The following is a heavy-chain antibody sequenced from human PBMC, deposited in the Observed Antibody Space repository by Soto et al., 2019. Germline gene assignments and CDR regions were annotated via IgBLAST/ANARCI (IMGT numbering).Heavy chain of an antibody. J-gene: IGHJ5*02. CDR3: ARCRYHFWSGYPTWFDP. V-gene: IGHV4-59*01. CDR1: GGSISSYY. CDR2: IYYSGST. D-gene: IGHD3-3*01. Sequence: SETLSLICTVSGGSISSYYWSWIRQPPGKGLEWIGYIYYSGSTNYNPSLKRRVTISVDTSKNQFSLKLSSVTAADTAVYYCARCRYHFWSGYPTWFDPWGQGTLVTVSS.